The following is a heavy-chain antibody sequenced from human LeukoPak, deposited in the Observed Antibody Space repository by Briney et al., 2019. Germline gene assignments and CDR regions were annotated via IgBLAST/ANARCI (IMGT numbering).Heavy chain of an antibody. Sequence: GGSLRLSCAAPGFTFSSYGMHWVRQAPGKGLEWVAVISYDGSNKYYADSVKGRFTISRDNSKNTLYLQMNSLRAEDTAVYYCAKDLDSYGSGSYRPDYWGQGTLVTVSS. D-gene: IGHD3-10*01. J-gene: IGHJ4*02. CDR1: GFTFSSYG. CDR3: AKDLDSYGSGSYRPDY. CDR2: ISYDGSNK. V-gene: IGHV3-30*18.